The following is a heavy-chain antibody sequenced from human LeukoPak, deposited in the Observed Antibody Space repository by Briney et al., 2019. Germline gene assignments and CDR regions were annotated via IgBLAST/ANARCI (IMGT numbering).Heavy chain of an antibody. J-gene: IGHJ4*02. CDR3: ARSSCPNNRCTYYLDY. D-gene: IGHD2-8*01. Sequence: GGSLRLSCAASGFTFSNFAMRWVRQAPGKGLEWVSAISRSGETTVYADSMRGRFTVSRDNSKNTLYLQMNSLGAEDTAVYYCARSSCPNNRCTYYLDYWGQGTLVTVSS. V-gene: IGHV3-23*01. CDR2: ISRSGETT. CDR1: GFTFSNFA.